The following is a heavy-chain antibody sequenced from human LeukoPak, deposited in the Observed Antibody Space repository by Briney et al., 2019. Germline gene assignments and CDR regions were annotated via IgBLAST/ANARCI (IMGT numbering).Heavy chain of an antibody. Sequence: SVKVSCKASGGTFSSYAISWVRQAPGQGLEWMGGIIPIFGTANYAQKFQGRVTITAEKSTSTAYMELSSLRSEDTAVYYCARHYGSGSYWWFDYWGQGTLVTVSS. J-gene: IGHJ4*02. CDR3: ARHYGSGSYWWFDY. CDR1: GGTFSSYA. V-gene: IGHV1-69*06. D-gene: IGHD3-10*01. CDR2: IIPIFGTA.